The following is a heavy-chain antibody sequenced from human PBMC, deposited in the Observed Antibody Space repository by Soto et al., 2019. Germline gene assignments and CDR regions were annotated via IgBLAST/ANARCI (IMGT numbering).Heavy chain of an antibody. Sequence: GASVELYCKASGGAFSSYASSWVRQAPGQGLEWMGGIIPIFGTANYAQKSQGRVTITADKSTSTAYMELSSLRSEDTAVYYCARYRGYTAMALYYYYGLDVCGQGTTVTVSS. CDR1: GGAFSSYA. J-gene: IGHJ6*02. CDR3: ARYRGYTAMALYYYYGLDV. D-gene: IGHD5-18*01. V-gene: IGHV1-69*06. CDR2: IIPIFGTA.